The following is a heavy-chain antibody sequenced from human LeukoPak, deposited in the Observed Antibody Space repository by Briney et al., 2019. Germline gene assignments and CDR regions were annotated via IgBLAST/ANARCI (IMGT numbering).Heavy chain of an antibody. J-gene: IGHJ4*02. CDR3: AHIGQGYVSFDI. V-gene: IGHV2-5*02. Sequence: SGPTLVNPTQTLALTCTFSGFSLSPRGVGVGWIRQPPGKALDCLALIYWDDDKHYSPSLKTRLTITKDTSKNQVVLTMTNMDPVDTATYYCAHIGQGYVSFDIWGQGTLVTVSS. CDR1: GFSLSPRGVG. CDR2: IYWDDDK. D-gene: IGHD3-9*01.